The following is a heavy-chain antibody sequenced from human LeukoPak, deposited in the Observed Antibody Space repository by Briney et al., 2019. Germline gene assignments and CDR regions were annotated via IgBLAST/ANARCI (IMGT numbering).Heavy chain of an antibody. CDR1: GFTFSSYS. Sequence: PGGSLRLSCAASGFTFSSYSMNWVRQAPGKGLEWVSSISSSSSYIYYADSVKGRFTISRDNAKNSLYLQMNSLRAEDTAVYYCAREGSDSVLYDAFDIWGQGTMVTVSS. CDR3: AREGSDSVLYDAFDI. V-gene: IGHV3-21*01. J-gene: IGHJ3*02. CDR2: ISSSSSYI. D-gene: IGHD2-15*01.